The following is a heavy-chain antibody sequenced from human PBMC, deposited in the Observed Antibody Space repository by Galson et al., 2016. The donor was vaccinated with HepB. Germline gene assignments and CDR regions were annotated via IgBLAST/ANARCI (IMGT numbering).Heavy chain of an antibody. Sequence: SLRLSCAASGFAFDSHGMHWVRQAPGKGLEWVALIRYSGKNKYYSDSVRGRFTISRDNSMKKVYLEMNSLRIEDTGLYYCARESPRSSGWDNLYYHGMDVWGRGTTVIVSS. D-gene: IGHD6-25*01. CDR3: ARESPRSSGWDNLYYHGMDV. CDR2: IRYSGKNK. CDR1: GFAFDSHG. V-gene: IGHV3-33*01. J-gene: IGHJ6*02.